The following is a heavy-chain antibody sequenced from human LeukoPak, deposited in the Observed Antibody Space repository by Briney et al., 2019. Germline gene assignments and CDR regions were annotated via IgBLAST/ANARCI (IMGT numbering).Heavy chain of an antibody. V-gene: IGHV1-8*02. CDR2: MNPNSGNT. J-gene: IGHJ3*02. CDR1: GYTFTSYD. D-gene: IGHD6-19*01. CDR3: ATAGIAVAGTRPHAFDI. Sequence: ASVKVSCKASGYTFTSYDINWVRQATGQGLEWMGWMNPNSGNTGYAQKFQGRVTMTRNTSISTAYMELSSLRSEDTAVYYCATAGIAVAGTRPHAFDIWGQGTMVTVSS.